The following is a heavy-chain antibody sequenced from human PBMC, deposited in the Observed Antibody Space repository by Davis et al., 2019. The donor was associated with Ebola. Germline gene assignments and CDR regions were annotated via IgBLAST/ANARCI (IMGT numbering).Heavy chain of an antibody. D-gene: IGHD3-22*01. V-gene: IGHV1-69*13. J-gene: IGHJ4*02. CDR3: ARLYSSSWDGDY. CDR2: IIPFSGTS. Sequence: SVQVSCKASGGTFTSYAISWLRQAPGQGLEWMGRIIPFSGTSTYAQNFQGRVTITADEFTSTAYMELTSLRSEDTAMYFCARLYSSSWDGDYWGQGTLVTVSS. CDR1: GGTFTSYA.